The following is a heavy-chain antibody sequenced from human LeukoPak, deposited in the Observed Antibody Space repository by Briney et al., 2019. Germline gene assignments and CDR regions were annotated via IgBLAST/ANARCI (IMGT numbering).Heavy chain of an antibody. V-gene: IGHV3-11*01. CDR2: ISSSGSSI. J-gene: IGHJ4*02. D-gene: IGHD6-13*01. CDR1: GFTFSDYY. CDR3: ARGSQGYSSSWINY. Sequence: GGSLRLSCAASGFTFSDYYMSWIRQAPGKGLEWVSYISSSGSSIYYADSVKGRFSTSRDNAKNSLYLQMNSLRAEDTAVYYCARGSQGYSSSWINYWGQGTLVTVSS.